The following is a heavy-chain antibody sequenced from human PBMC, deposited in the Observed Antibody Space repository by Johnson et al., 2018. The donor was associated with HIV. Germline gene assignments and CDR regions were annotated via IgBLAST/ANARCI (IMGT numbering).Heavy chain of an antibody. CDR1: GFTFSSYA. V-gene: IGHV3-23*04. J-gene: IGHJ3*02. CDR3: ESDLAAGIPSDAFDI. Sequence: EVQLVESGGGLVQPGGSLRLSCAASGFTFSSYAMSWVRQAPGKGLEWVASIRGSRGNTSYADSVKGRFTISRDNSKNTMYVQMNSLRAEDTAVYYCESDLAAGIPSDAFDIWGQGTMVTVSS. D-gene: IGHD6-25*01. CDR2: IRGSRGNT.